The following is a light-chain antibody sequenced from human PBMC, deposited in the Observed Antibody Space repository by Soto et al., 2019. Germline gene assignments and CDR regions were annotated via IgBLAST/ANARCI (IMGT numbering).Light chain of an antibody. V-gene: IGLV2-14*01. CDR2: DVS. J-gene: IGLJ1*01. CDR3: SSYTSGV. CDR1: SSDVGGYNY. Sequence: QSALTQPASVSGSPGQSITISCTGTSSDVGGYNYVSWYQQHPGKAPKLMIYDVSNRPSGVSNRFSGSKSGNTASLTISGLQAEDEADYYCSSYTSGVFGTGTKVTVL.